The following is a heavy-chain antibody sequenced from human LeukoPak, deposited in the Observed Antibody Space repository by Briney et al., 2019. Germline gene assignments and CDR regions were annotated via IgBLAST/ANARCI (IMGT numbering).Heavy chain of an antibody. CDR2: ISSGSRYI. CDR1: GFTFSNYT. V-gene: IGHV3-21*01. D-gene: IGHD6-13*01. J-gene: IGHJ4*02. CDR3: ARVGKAFYSSTWFLDY. Sequence: PGGSLRLSCAASGFTFSNYTMNWVRQAPGKGLEWVASISSGSRYIYYADSVKGRFTISRDNAKNSLYLQMDSLRADDMSLYYCARVGKAFYSSTWFLDYWGLGTLVTVSA.